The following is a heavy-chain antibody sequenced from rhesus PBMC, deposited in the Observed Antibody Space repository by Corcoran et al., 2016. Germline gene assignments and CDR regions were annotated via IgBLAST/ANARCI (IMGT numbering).Heavy chain of an antibody. CDR3: ARYSGSFDY. CDR1: GGPLSRNY. V-gene: IGHV4-160*01. J-gene: IGHJ4*01. D-gene: IGHD3-16*01. Sequence: QVQLQESGPGLVKPSETLSLTCAVSGGPLSRNYWTWIRQPPGKGLEWIGRIYGSGGSTDYNPSLKSRVTISTDTSKNQFSLKLSSVTAADTAVYYCARYSGSFDYWGQGVLVTVSS. CDR2: IYGSGGST.